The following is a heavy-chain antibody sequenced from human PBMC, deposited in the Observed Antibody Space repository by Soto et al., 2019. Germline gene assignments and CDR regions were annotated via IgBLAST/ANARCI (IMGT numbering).Heavy chain of an antibody. CDR2: INHSGST. CDR1: GGSFSGYY. Sequence: KPSETLSLTCAVYGGSFSGYYWSWIRQPPGKGLEWIGEINHSGSTNYNPSLKSRVTISVDTSKNQFSLKLSSVTAADTAVYYCARGHRQQLVPARNNWFDPWGQGTLVTVSS. D-gene: IGHD6-13*01. CDR3: ARGHRQQLVPARNNWFDP. V-gene: IGHV4-34*01. J-gene: IGHJ5*02.